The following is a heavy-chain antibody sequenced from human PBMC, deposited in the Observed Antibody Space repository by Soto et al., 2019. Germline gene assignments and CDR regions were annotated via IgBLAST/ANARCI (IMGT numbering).Heavy chain of an antibody. J-gene: IGHJ4*02. CDR1: GFTFDAYG. V-gene: IGHV3-33*01. D-gene: IGHD1-1*01. CDR3: ARIQLDTIMALDY. Sequence: QVQLAEYGGGVVQPGGSLRLSCAASGFTFDAYGFHWVRQAPGKGLEWVAVVWSNGNLKYYADSVKGRFTISRDSSKSALNLQMNSLRADDTAVYYCARIQLDTIMALDYWGQGTLVTVSS. CDR2: VWSNGNLK.